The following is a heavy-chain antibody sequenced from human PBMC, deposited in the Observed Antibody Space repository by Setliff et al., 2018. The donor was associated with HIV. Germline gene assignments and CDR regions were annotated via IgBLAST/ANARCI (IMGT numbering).Heavy chain of an antibody. CDR2: IYYPGST. V-gene: IGHV4-61*08. CDR1: GASISSGGYY. D-gene: IGHD1-26*01. J-gene: IGHJ3*02. Sequence: PSETLSLTCTVSGASISSGGYYWNWIRQHPGKGLEWIGHIYYPGSTNYNPSLRSRVTISLDTSKNQFSLNLSSVTAADTAVYYCARSSGSYWMNAFDIWGQGTMVTV. CDR3: ARSSGSYWMNAFDI.